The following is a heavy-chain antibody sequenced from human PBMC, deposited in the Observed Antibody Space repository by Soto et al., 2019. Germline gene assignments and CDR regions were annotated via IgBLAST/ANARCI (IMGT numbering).Heavy chain of an antibody. CDR1: SGSISTDYW. V-gene: IGHV4-39*01. CDR3: ATSQKGYNWNYFDH. J-gene: IGHJ4*02. Sequence: SETLSLTCAVSSGSISTDYWWSWVRQSPGKGPEWIGSVFYTGFTSYNPSLESRVSVSVDTSKNQFSLKVSGVSAADTAVYYCATSQKGYNWNYFDHWGQGALVTVSS. D-gene: IGHD1-20*01. CDR2: VFYTGFT.